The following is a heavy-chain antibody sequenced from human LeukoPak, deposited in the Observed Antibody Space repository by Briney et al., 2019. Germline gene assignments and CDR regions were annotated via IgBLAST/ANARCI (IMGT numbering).Heavy chain of an antibody. CDR3: ARDRGTVVLDHYFDY. D-gene: IGHD4-23*01. CDR2: IYYSGST. J-gene: IGHJ4*02. Sequence: SQTLSLTCTVSGGSISSGGYYWSWIRQHPGKGLEWIGYIYYSGSTYHNPSLKSRVTISVDTSKNQFSLKLSSVTAADTAVYYCARDRGTVVLDHYFDYWGQGTLVTVPS. V-gene: IGHV4-31*03. CDR1: GGSISSGGYY.